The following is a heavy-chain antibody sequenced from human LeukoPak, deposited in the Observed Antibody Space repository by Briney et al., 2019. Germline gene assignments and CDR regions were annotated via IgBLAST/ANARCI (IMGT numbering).Heavy chain of an antibody. D-gene: IGHD3-16*02. CDR3: ARGGRYDYVWGSYRPFGY. Sequence: PSETLSLTCAVYGGSFSGYYWSWIRQPPGKGLEWIGEINHSGSTNYNPSLKSRVTISVDTSKNQFSLKLSSVTAADTAVYYCARGGRYDYVWGSYRPFGYWGQGTLATVSS. J-gene: IGHJ4*02. CDR2: INHSGST. CDR1: GGSFSGYY. V-gene: IGHV4-34*01.